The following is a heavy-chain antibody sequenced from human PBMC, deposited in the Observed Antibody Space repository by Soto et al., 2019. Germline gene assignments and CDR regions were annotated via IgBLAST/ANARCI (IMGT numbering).Heavy chain of an antibody. CDR3: VKFGASGSYFQFDY. CDR2: ISGGGTTT. D-gene: IGHD3-10*01. Sequence: EVQLLDSGGGLVQPGGSLRLSCVASGFPFINFALSWVRQSPGKGLEWVSAISGGGTTTWYADSVRGRFTISRDNSKNTLYLQMNSLRAKDTALYYCVKFGASGSYFQFDYWGQGTLVTVSS. CDR1: GFPFINFA. J-gene: IGHJ4*02. V-gene: IGHV3-23*01.